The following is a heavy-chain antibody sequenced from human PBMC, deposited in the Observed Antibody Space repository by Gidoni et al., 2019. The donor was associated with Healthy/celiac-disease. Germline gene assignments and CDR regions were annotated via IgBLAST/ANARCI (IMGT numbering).Heavy chain of an antibody. CDR1: GGSISSGSYY. Sequence: QVQLQESGPGLVKPSQTLSLPCTVSGGSISSGSYYWSWIRQPAGKGLEWIGRIYTSGSTNYNPSLKSRVTISVDTSKNQFSLKLSSVTAADTAVYYCARALSSWVDYWGQGTLVTVSS. CDR2: IYTSGST. V-gene: IGHV4-61*02. J-gene: IGHJ4*02. D-gene: IGHD6-13*01. CDR3: ARALSSWVDY.